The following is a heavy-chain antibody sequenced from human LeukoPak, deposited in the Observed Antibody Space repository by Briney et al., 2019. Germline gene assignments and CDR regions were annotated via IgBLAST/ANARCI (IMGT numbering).Heavy chain of an antibody. Sequence: GGSLRLSCTASGFTFGDYAMSWVRQAPGKGLEWVGFIRSKAYGGTTEYAASVKGRFTISRDDSKSIAYLQMNSLKTEDTAVYYCTINYDYVWGSYPLGYWGQGTLVTVSS. CDR1: GFTFGDYA. CDR3: TINYDYVWGSYPLGY. D-gene: IGHD3-16*01. V-gene: IGHV3-49*04. J-gene: IGHJ4*02. CDR2: IRSKAYGGTT.